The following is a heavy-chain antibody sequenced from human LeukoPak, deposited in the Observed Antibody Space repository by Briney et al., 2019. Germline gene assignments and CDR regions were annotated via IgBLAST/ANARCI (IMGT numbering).Heavy chain of an antibody. V-gene: IGHV4-39*07. CDR2: IYYSGST. CDR3: ARDLDIVATIRRPFDY. D-gene: IGHD5-12*01. Sequence: SQTLSLTCTVSGGSISSGGYYWSWIRQPPGKGLEWIGRIYYSGSTYYNPSLKSRVTISVDTSKNQFSLKLSSVTAADTAVYYCARDLDIVATIRRPFDYWGQGTLVTVSS. CDR1: GGSISSGGYY. J-gene: IGHJ4*02.